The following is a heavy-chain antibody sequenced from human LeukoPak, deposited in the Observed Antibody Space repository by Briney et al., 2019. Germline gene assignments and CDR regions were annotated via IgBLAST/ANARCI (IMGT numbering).Heavy chain of an antibody. J-gene: IGHJ4*02. Sequence: GGSLRLSCSASGFTFSSYAMHWVRQAPGEGLEYVSAISSNGGSTYYADSVKGRFTISRDNPKNTLYLQMSSLRPEDTAVYYCVKGIVVVTARAFDYWGQGTLVTVSS. CDR1: GFTFSSYA. CDR2: ISSNGGST. CDR3: VKGIVVVTARAFDY. D-gene: IGHD2-21*02. V-gene: IGHV3-64D*06.